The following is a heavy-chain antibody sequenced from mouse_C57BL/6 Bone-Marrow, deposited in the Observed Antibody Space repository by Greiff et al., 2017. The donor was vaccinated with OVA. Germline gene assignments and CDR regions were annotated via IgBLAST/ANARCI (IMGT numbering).Heavy chain of an antibody. Sequence: EVKLVESGGGLLQPGGSLKPSCAAPGFTFGDSGWAVVRQAPRKGPEWVAFISNLAYSIYYADTVTGRFTISRENAKNTLYLEMSSLRSEDTAMYYCARQGYYAMDYWGQGTSVTVSS. CDR1: GFTFGDSG. CDR2: ISNLAYSI. J-gene: IGHJ4*01. V-gene: IGHV5-15*04. CDR3: ARQGYYAMDY.